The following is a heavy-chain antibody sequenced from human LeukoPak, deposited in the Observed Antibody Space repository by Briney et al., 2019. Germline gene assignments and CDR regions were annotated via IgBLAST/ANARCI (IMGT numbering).Heavy chain of an antibody. CDR1: GFTFSSYG. CDR3: AKGPYCSGGSCAKGYWFDP. J-gene: IGHJ5*02. CDR2: IRYEGSNK. D-gene: IGHD2-15*01. V-gene: IGHV3-30*02. Sequence: GGSLTLSCAASGFTFSSYGMHWVRQAPGKGLEWGAFIRYEGSNKYYADSVKGRFTISRDNSKNTLYLQMNSLRAEDTAVYYCAKGPYCSGGSCAKGYWFDPWGQGTLVTVSS.